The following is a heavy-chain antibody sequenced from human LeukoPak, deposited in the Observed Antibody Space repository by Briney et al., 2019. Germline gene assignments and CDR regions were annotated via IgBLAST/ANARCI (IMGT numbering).Heavy chain of an antibody. CDR1: HVSISTYY. V-gene: IGHV4-59*01. J-gene: IGHJ5*02. CDR2: IHYSGST. D-gene: IGHD3-10*01. CDR3: ARDIYGSGHGWFDT. Sequence: SETLSLTCTVSHVSISTYYWSWIRQPPGKGLEWMGYIHYSGSTNYNPSLKSRVTISVDTSKKQLSLMLRAVTAADTAVYYCARDIYGSGHGWFDTWGQGRLVTVSS.